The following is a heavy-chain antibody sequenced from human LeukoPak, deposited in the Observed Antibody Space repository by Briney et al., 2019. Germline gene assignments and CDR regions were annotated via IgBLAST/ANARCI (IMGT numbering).Heavy chain of an antibody. V-gene: IGHV3-7*01. CDR3: ARTGIAVAIDY. D-gene: IGHD6-19*01. CDR1: GFTFSSYW. J-gene: IGHJ4*02. CDR2: IKQDGSEK. Sequence: GGSLRLSCAASGFTFSSYWMSWVRQAPGKGLEWVANIKQDGSEKYYVDSVKSRFTISRDNAKNSLYLQMNSLRAEDTAVYYCARTGIAVAIDYWGQGTLVTVSS.